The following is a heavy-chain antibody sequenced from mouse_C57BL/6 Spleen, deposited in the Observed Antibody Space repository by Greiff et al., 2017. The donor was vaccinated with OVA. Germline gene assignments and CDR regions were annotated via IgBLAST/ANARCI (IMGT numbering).Heavy chain of an antibody. V-gene: IGHV1-55*01. J-gene: IGHJ3*01. CDR3: ARWGNYGSSRLFAY. Sequence: QVQLQQPGAELVKPGASVKMSCKASGYTFTSYWITWVKQRPGQGLEWIGDIYPGSGSTNYNEKFKSKATLTVDTSSSTAYMQLSSLTSEDSAVYDCARWGNYGSSRLFAYWGQVTLVTVSA. D-gene: IGHD1-1*01. CDR1: GYTFTSYW. CDR2: IYPGSGST.